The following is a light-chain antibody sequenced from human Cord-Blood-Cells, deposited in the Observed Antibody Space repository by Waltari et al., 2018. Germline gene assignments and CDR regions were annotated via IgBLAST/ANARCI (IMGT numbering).Light chain of an antibody. CDR1: SGSITSHH. V-gene: IGLV6-57*01. CDR2: EDN. CDR3: QSYDSSNQV. J-gene: IGLJ3*02. Sequence: NFMLTQPHSVSESPGKTVTISCTRSSGSITSHHVQWYQQRPGSSPTTVIYEDNQRPSGVPDRFSGSIDRSSNSASLTISGLKTEDEADYYCQSYDSSNQVFGGGTKLTVL.